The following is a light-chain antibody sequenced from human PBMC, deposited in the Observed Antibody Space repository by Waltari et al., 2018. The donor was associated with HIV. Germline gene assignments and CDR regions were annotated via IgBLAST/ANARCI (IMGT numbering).Light chain of an antibody. Sequence: QSVLTQPPSASGTPGQRVTISCSGSSSNIGSNTVNWYQQLPGTAPKLLIYSNNQRPSGVPDLLSGSKSGTSASLAISGLQPEDEANYYCAAWDDSLIGPVFGGGTKLTVL. CDR2: SNN. J-gene: IGLJ3*02. CDR3: AAWDDSLIGPV. CDR1: SSNIGSNT. V-gene: IGLV1-44*01.